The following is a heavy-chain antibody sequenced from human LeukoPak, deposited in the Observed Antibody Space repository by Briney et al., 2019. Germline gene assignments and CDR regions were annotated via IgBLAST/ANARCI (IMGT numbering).Heavy chain of an antibody. Sequence: GASVKVSCKASGYTFTSYAMHWVRQAPGQRLEWMGWINAGNGNTKYSQKFQGRVTITRDTSASTAYMELSSLRSEDTAVYYCARGGEDSSSWSSPHDYWGQGTLVTVSS. V-gene: IGHV1-3*01. CDR2: INAGNGNT. CDR1: GYTFTSYA. CDR3: ARGGEDSSSWSSPHDY. J-gene: IGHJ4*02. D-gene: IGHD6-13*01.